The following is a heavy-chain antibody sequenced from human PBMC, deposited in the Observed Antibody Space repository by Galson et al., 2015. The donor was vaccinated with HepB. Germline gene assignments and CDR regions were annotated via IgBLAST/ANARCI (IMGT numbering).Heavy chain of an antibody. J-gene: IGHJ4*02. CDR1: GFTFDDYA. Sequence: LRLSCAASGFTFDDYAMHWVRQAPGKGLEWVSGISWNSGSIGYADSVKGRFTISRDNAKNSLYLQMNSLRAEDTALYYCAKDEASGSGSYYTFFDYWGQGTLVTVSS. CDR3: AKDEASGSGSYYTFFDY. V-gene: IGHV3-9*01. D-gene: IGHD3-10*01. CDR2: ISWNSGSI.